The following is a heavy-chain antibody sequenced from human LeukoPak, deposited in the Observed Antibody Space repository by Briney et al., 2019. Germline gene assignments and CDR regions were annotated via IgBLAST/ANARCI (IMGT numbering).Heavy chain of an antibody. D-gene: IGHD2-2*01. Sequence: ASVKVSCKASGYTFTSYGISWVRQAPGQGLEWMGWISAYNGNTNYAQKLQGRVTMTTDTSTSTAYMELRSLRSDDTAVYYCARTSHCSSTSCYSSWFDPGAREPWSPSPQ. CDR2: ISAYNGNT. CDR3: ARTSHCSSTSCYSSWFDP. J-gene: IGHJ5*02. CDR1: GYTFTSYG. V-gene: IGHV1-18*01.